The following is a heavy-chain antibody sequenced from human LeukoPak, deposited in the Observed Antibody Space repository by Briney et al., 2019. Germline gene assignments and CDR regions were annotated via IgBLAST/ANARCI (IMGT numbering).Heavy chain of an antibody. D-gene: IGHD3-22*01. CDR2: IIPIFGTA. J-gene: IGHJ4*02. CDR1: GGTFSSYA. Sequence: ASVKVSCKASGGTFSSYAISWVRQAPGQGLEWMGGIIPIFGTANYAQKFQGRVTITAGESTSTAYMELSSLRSEDTAVYYCASGAMIVVVDEYPLDYWGQGTLVTVSS. CDR3: ASGAMIVVVDEYPLDY. V-gene: IGHV1-69*13.